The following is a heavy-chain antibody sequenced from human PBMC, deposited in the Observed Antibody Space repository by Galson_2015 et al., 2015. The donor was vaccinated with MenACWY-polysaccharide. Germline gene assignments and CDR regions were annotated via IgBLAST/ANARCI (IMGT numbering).Heavy chain of an antibody. D-gene: IGHD1/OR15-1a*01. J-gene: IGHJ4*02. CDR3: AKDRHWNSFDC. CDR2: IKNDGTAK. V-gene: IGHV3-7*04. Sequence: SLRLSFATSGFIFSNYWMSWVRLTPGKGLEWLGNIKNDGTAKNYVDSVKGRFTFSRDNTKNSLYLQMSSLREEDTAVYYCAKDRHWNSFDCWGQGTLVTVSS. CDR1: GFIFSNYW.